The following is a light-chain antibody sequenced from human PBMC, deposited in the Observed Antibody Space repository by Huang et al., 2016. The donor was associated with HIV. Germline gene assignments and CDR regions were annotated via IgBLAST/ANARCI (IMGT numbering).Light chain of an antibody. CDR2: EVS. CDR3: LQGTHWPWT. CDR1: QSLVYSAGNTY. V-gene: IGKV2-30*01. Sequence: DVVMTQSPLSLPVTLGQPASISCRSSQSLVYSAGNTYLSWFQQRPGQSPRRLIYEVSNRDSGVPDRFSGSGSGTDFTLKISRVEAEDFGVYYCLQGTHWPWTFGQGTKVEIK. J-gene: IGKJ1*01.